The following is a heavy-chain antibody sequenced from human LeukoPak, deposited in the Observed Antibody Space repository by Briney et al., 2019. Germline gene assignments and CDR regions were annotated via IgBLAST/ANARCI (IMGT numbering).Heavy chain of an antibody. D-gene: IGHD3-10*02. Sequence: PGGSLRLSCAASGFTFSSYWMHWVRQAPGKGLEGVSYISSSGSTIYYADSVKGRFTISRENAKNSLYLQMNSLRAEDTAVYYCAELGITMIGGVWGKGTTVTISS. V-gene: IGHV3-48*04. CDR2: ISSSGSTI. CDR1: GFTFSSYW. CDR3: AELGITMIGGV. J-gene: IGHJ6*04.